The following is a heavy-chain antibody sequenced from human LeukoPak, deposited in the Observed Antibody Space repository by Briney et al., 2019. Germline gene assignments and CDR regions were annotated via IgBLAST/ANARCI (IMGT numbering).Heavy chain of an antibody. CDR1: GGSFSGYY. CDR2: INHSGST. J-gene: IGHJ6*02. CDR3: ARGHRAKRYGMDV. V-gene: IGHV4-34*01. Sequence: SETLSLTCAVYGGSFSGYYWSWIRQPPGKGLEWIGEINHSGSTNYNPSLKSRVTISVDTSKNQFSLKLSSVTAADTAVYYCARGHRAKRYGMDVWGQGTTVTVSS. D-gene: IGHD3-10*01.